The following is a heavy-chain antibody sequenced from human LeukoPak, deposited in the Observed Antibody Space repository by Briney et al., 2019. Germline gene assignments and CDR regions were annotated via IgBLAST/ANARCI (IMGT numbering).Heavy chain of an antibody. CDR2: IIPMLGPA. V-gene: IGHV1-69*13. CDR1: GGTFSTYL. J-gene: IGHJ6*02. CDR3: ARDPRYYDSSGYHDYYYYYGMDV. D-gene: IGHD3-22*01. Sequence: SVKVSCKASGGTFSTYLISWVRQAPGQGLEWMGGIIPMLGPANYAQKFQGRVTITADESTSTAYMELSSLRSEDTAVYYCARDPRYYDSSGYHDYYYYYGMDVWGQGTTITVSS.